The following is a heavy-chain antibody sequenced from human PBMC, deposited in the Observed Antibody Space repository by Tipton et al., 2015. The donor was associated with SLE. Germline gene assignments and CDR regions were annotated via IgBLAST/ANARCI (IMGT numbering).Heavy chain of an antibody. J-gene: IGHJ4*02. V-gene: IGHV3-7*01. CDR1: GFTFSASW. CDR2: IKDDGTEK. CDR3: ATDPLRVGKT. Sequence: SLRLSCVASGFTFSASWMSWGRQAPGKGLEWVANIKDDGTEKYYVDSVRGRFTVSRDNSRNSLYLQMNSLRAEDTAVYYCATDPLRVGKTWGQGTLVTVSS. D-gene: IGHD1-26*01.